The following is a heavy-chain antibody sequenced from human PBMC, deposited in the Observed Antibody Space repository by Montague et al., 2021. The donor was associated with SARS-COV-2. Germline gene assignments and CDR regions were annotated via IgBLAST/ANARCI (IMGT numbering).Heavy chain of an antibody. V-gene: IGHV4-61*08. J-gene: IGHJ4*02. CDR1: GGSVSSGVYY. CDR2: IYYSGST. Sequence: SETLSLTCAVSGGSVSSGVYYWSWLRQPPGKGLEWIGYIYYSGSTXYNSPLNSRVTISLDTSKHQFSLKLTSVTAADTAVYYCARVSLASAATRSDYWGQGTLVTVSS. D-gene: IGHD6-13*01. CDR3: ARVSLASAATRSDY.